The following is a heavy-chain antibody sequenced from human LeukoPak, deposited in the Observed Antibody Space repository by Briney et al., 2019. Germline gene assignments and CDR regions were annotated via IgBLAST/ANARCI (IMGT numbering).Heavy chain of an antibody. CDR3: ATAGNYRFDY. CDR1: GFTFSSYS. Sequence: GGSLRLSCAASGFTFSSYSMNWVRQAPGKGLEWVSSISSSSCYIYYADSVKGRFTISRDNAKNTLYLEMDSLRADDTAVYYCATAGNYRFDYWGQGTLVTVSS. V-gene: IGHV3-21*01. D-gene: IGHD1-7*01. J-gene: IGHJ4*02. CDR2: ISSSSCYI.